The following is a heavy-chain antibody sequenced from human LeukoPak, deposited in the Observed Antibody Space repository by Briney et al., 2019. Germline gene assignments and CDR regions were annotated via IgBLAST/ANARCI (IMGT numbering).Heavy chain of an antibody. CDR3: ATQLSSYLAFDI. Sequence: GGSLRLSCAASGFTFSSYGMHWVRQAPGKGLEWVAVIWYDGSNKYYADSVKGRFTISRDNSKNTLYLQMNSLRAEDTAVYYCATQLSSYLAFDIWGQGTMVTVSS. CDR1: GFTFSSYG. D-gene: IGHD3-22*01. CDR2: IWYDGSNK. V-gene: IGHV3-33*01. J-gene: IGHJ3*02.